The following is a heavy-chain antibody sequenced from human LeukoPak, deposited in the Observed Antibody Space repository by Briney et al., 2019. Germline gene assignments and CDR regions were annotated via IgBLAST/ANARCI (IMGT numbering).Heavy chain of an antibody. CDR3: ARRVRGAPTDY. CDR2: MNPNSGNT. D-gene: IGHD3-10*01. J-gene: IGHJ4*02. Sequence: GASVKVSCKASGYTFTTYDLNWVRQATGQGLEWMGWMNPNSGNTGYAQKFQGRVTMTRNTSITTAYMELSNLTSEDTAVYYCARRVRGAPTDYWGRGTLVTVSS. V-gene: IGHV1-8*01. CDR1: GYTFTTYD.